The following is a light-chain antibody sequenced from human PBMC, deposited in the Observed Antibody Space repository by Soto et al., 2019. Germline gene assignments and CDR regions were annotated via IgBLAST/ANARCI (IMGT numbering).Light chain of an antibody. CDR1: QSISTE. J-gene: IGKJ2*01. Sequence: EIVMTQSPAPLSVSPGERATLSCRASQSISTELAWYQQKPGQPPRLLIYSASTRATGVPARFTGSGSGSVFAITISGLQSEDFAVYYCQQVHNWPLTFGQGTRRE. V-gene: IGKV3-15*01. CDR2: SAS. CDR3: QQVHNWPLT.